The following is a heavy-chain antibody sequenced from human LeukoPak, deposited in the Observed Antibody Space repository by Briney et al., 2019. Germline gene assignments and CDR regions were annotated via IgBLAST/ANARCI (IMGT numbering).Heavy chain of an antibody. CDR3: TRESGAFSPFGF. Sequence: SGTLSLTCDVSGGSIMTTNWWSWVRQPPNKGLEWIGEVHLSGATNYNPSLESRVTMSIDTSKNHLSLVLTSVTAADTAMYYCTRESGAFSPFGFWGQGTLVTVSS. D-gene: IGHD1-26*01. CDR2: VHLSGAT. V-gene: IGHV4-4*02. CDR1: GGSIMTTNW. J-gene: IGHJ4*02.